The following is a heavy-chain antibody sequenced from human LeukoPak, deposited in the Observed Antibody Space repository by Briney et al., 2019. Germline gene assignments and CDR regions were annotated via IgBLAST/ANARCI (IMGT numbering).Heavy chain of an antibody. Sequence: PSETLSLTCTVSGGSISSSSYYWGWIRQPPGKGLEWIGSIYYSGSTYYNPSLKSRVTISVDTSKNQFSLKLSSVTAADTAVYYCARGPQYPWLDPWGQGTLVTVSS. V-gene: IGHV4-39*01. J-gene: IGHJ5*02. CDR2: IYYSGST. CDR3: ARGPQYPWLDP. D-gene: IGHD2-2*01. CDR1: GGSISSSSYY.